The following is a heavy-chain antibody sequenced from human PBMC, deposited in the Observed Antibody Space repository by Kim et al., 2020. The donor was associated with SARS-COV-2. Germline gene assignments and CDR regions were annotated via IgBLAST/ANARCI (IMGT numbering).Heavy chain of an antibody. CDR1: GGSISSYY. J-gene: IGHJ6*01. D-gene: IGHD6-19*01. CDR3: ARLTVAGTPYYYYGMDV. CDR2: IYYSGST. V-gene: IGHV4-59*08. Sequence: SETLSLTCTVSGGSISSYYWSWIRQPPGKGLEWIGYIYYSGSTNYNPSLKSRVTISVDTSKNQFSLKLSSVTAADTAVYYCARLTVAGTPYYYYGMDVWG.